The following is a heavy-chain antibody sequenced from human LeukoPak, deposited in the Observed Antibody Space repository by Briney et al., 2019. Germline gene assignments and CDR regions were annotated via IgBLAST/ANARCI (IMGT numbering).Heavy chain of an antibody. CDR2: ISSSSSYI. Sequence: PGGSLRLSCAASRFTFSSYSMNWVRQAPGKGLEWVSSISSSSSYIYYADSVKGRFTISRDNAKNSLYLQMNSLRAEDTAVYYCARDLDYYDSSGPSSDWGQGTLVTVSS. CDR3: ARDLDYYDSSGPSSD. D-gene: IGHD3-22*01. CDR1: RFTFSSYS. J-gene: IGHJ4*02. V-gene: IGHV3-21*01.